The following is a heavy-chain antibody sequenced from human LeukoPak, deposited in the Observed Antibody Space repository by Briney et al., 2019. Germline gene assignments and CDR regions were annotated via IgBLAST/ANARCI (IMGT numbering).Heavy chain of an antibody. CDR3: ARLPGYYDSSGYYYVASFDY. Sequence: SETLSLTCTVSGGSISSYYWGWIRQPPGKGLEWIGSIYYSGSTYYNPSLKSRVTISVDTSKNQFSLKLSSVTAADTAVYYCARLPGYYDSSGYYYVASFDYWGQGTLVTVSS. CDR1: GGSISSYY. V-gene: IGHV4-39*07. J-gene: IGHJ4*02. D-gene: IGHD3-22*01. CDR2: IYYSGST.